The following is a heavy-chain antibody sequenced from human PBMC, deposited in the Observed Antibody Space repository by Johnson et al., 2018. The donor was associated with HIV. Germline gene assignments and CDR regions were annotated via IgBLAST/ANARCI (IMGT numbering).Heavy chain of an antibody. Sequence: EVQLMESGGGVVQPGRSLRLSCAASGFTFSSYGMHWVRQAPGKGLEWVGRIKSKTDGGTTDYAATVKGKNSLYLQMNSLRVEDTALYYCARRDSGSLSFDIWGQGTWSPSLQ. CDR1: GFTFSSYG. D-gene: IGHD1-26*01. J-gene: IGHJ3*02. CDR2: IKSKTDGGTT. V-gene: IGHV3-15*05. CDR3: ARRDSGSLSFDI.